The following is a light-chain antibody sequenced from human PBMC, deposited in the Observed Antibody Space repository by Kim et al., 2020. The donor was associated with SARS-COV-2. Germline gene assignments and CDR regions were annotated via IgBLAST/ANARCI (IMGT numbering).Light chain of an antibody. CDR1: SLRNYY. CDR2: GKY. J-gene: IGLJ3*02. Sequence: ALGQTVSLTCQGDSLRNYYATWDQQRPGQGPTLVLYGKYDRPSGIPDRFSGSASGNTASLTIPGAQAEDEGDYYCSSRDSTGDHVVFGGGTQLTVL. V-gene: IGLV3-19*01. CDR3: SSRDSTGDHVV.